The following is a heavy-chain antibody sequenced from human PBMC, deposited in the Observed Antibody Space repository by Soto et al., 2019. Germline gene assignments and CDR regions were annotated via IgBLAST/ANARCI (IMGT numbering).Heavy chain of an antibody. Sequence: SVKVSCKASGGTFSSYAISWVRQAPGQGLEWMGGIIPIFGTANYAQKFQGRVTITADESTSTAYMELSSLRSEDTAVYYCARGDYDFWSGYSPYYYYGMDVWGQGTTVTVSS. CDR3: ARGDYDFWSGYSPYYYYGMDV. CDR2: IIPIFGTA. J-gene: IGHJ6*02. V-gene: IGHV1-69*13. D-gene: IGHD3-3*01. CDR1: GGTFSSYA.